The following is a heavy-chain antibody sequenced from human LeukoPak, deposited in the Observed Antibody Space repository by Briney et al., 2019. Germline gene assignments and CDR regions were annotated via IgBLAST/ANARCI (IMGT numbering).Heavy chain of an antibody. Sequence: QPGRSLRLSSAASGFTFSSYGMHWVRQAPGKGLEWVAVIWYDGSNKYYADSVKGRFTISRDNSKNTLYLQMNSLRAEDTAVYYCAKDAAMVYFDYWGQGTLVTVSS. CDR2: IWYDGSNK. J-gene: IGHJ4*02. D-gene: IGHD5-18*01. CDR1: GFTFSSYG. CDR3: AKDAAMVYFDY. V-gene: IGHV3-33*06.